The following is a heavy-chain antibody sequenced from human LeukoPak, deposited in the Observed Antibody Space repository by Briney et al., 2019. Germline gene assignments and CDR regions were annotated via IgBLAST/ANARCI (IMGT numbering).Heavy chain of an antibody. Sequence: GASVKVSCKAAGGISHPYAIAWLRQAPGQGLEWMGGITPLVSTTVYARKLQGRVTFTADEGTRTVYMELRSLSSDDTAIYYCARGNGTYTPSDPWGQGTLVTVSS. J-gene: IGHJ4*02. CDR3: ARGNGTYTPSDP. V-gene: IGHV1-69*13. CDR2: ITPLVSTT. CDR1: GGISHPYA. D-gene: IGHD1-26*01.